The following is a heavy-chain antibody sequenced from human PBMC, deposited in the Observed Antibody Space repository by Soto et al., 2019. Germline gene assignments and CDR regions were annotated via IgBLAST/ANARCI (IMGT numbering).Heavy chain of an antibody. CDR1: GFTFSSYG. CDR3: AKGPPEGAQPAGFDY. Sequence: QVQLVESGGGVVQPGRSLRLSCAASGFTFSSYGMHWVRQAPGKGLEWVAVISYDGSNKYYADSVKGRFTISRDNSKNTLYLQTNSLRVEDTAVYYCAKGPPEGAQPAGFDYWGQGTLVTVSS. D-gene: IGHD1-26*01. CDR2: ISYDGSNK. J-gene: IGHJ4*02. V-gene: IGHV3-30*18.